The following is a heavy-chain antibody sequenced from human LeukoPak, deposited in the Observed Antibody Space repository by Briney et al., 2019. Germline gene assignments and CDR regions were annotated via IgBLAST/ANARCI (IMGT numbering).Heavy chain of an antibody. Sequence: GASVKVSCKASGYPFSAHFLNWVRQAPGQGLEWMGNIDTNTGNPTYAQGFTGRFVFSLDTSVSTAYLQISSLKAEDTAVYYSARASTIAAAGDYWGQGTLATFSS. V-gene: IGHV7-4-1*02. CDR1: GYPFSAHF. CDR3: ARASTIAAAGDY. D-gene: IGHD6-13*01. J-gene: IGHJ4*02. CDR2: IDTNTGNP.